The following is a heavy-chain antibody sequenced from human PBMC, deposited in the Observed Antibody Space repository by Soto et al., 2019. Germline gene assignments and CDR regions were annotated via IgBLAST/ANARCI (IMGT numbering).Heavy chain of an antibody. CDR3: AREKGAAAGNYYYHHGMDV. J-gene: IGHJ6*02. CDR2: IKHSGST. CDR1: GSSFSGYC. D-gene: IGHD6-13*01. Sequence: SETLSLTCAVYGSSFSGYCCSGIRQPPGKGLEWMGGIKHSGSTNYNPSLKSRVTISVDTAKNQFCLKLSSVTDADPAVYYCAREKGAAAGNYYYHHGMDVWGQATTVTVSS. V-gene: IGHV4-34*01.